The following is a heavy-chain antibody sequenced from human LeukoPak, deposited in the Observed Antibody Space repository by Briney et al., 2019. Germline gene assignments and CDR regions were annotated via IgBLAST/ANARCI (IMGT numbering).Heavy chain of an antibody. CDR3: AKAVGSSGYFSRDAFDI. Sequence: PGGSLRLSCAASGFTFSSYAMAWVRQAPGKGLEWVSAIHGSGDGTYYADSVKGRFTISRDNSKNTLYLQTNSLRAEDTAIYYCAKAVGSSGYFSRDAFDIWGQGTMVTVSS. CDR2: IHGSGDGT. CDR1: GFTFSSYA. D-gene: IGHD3-22*01. V-gene: IGHV3-23*01. J-gene: IGHJ3*02.